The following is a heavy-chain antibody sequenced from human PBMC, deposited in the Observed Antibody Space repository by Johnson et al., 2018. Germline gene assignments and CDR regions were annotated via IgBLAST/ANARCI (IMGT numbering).Heavy chain of an antibody. V-gene: IGHV4-59*12. CDR1: GGSISSYY. CDR3: ERDSLGRRGDGYNSAVYYYYGMDV. D-gene: IGHD5-24*01. J-gene: IGHJ6*02. CDR2: IYYSGST. Sequence: QVQLQESGPGLVKPSETLSLTCTVSGGSISSYYWSWIRQPPGKGLEWIGYIYYSGSTNYNPSLKSRVTISVDTSKNQFSLQLNSVTPEDTAVYYCERDSLGRRGDGYNSAVYYYYGMDVWGQGTTVTVSS.